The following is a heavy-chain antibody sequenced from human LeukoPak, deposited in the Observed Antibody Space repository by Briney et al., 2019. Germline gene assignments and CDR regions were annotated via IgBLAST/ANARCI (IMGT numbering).Heavy chain of an antibody. D-gene: IGHD2-15*01. CDR3: ARRRVVVVAATVPSLKRYWYFDV. Sequence: PSETLSLTCAVYGGSFSGYYWSWIRQPPGKGLEWIGEINRSGSTNYNPSLKSRVTISVDTSKNQFSLKLSSVTAADTAVYYRARRRVVVVAATVPSLKRYWYFDVWGRGTLVTVSS. CDR2: INRSGST. J-gene: IGHJ2*01. CDR1: GGSFSGYY. V-gene: IGHV4-34*01.